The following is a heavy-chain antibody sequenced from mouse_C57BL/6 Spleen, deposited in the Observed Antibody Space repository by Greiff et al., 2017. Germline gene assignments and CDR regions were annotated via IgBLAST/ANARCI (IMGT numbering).Heavy chain of an antibody. D-gene: IGHD4-1*01. V-gene: IGHV14-2*01. CDR1: GFNIQDYY. J-gene: IGHJ3*01. Sequence: VQLQQSGAELVKPGASVKLSCTASGFNIQDYYMHWVKQRTEQGLEWIGRIDPEDGETKYAPKFQGKATLTADTSTNTAYLQLSSLTSEDTDVYYCARANWDSWFAYWGQGTLVTVSA. CDR2: IDPEDGET. CDR3: ARANWDSWFAY.